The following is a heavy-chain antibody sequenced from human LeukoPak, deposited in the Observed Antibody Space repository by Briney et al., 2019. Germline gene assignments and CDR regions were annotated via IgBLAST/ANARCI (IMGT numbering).Heavy chain of an antibody. Sequence: GGSLRLSCAAAGFTFSSYAMSWVRQAPGKGLEGVSAISGSGGSTYYADSVKGRFTISRDNSKNTLYLQMNSLRAEDTAVYYCAKAAEPRSGYSDYWGQGTLVTVSS. J-gene: IGHJ4*02. D-gene: IGHD2-15*01. CDR3: AKAAEPRSGYSDY. V-gene: IGHV3-23*01. CDR2: ISGSGGST. CDR1: GFTFSSYA.